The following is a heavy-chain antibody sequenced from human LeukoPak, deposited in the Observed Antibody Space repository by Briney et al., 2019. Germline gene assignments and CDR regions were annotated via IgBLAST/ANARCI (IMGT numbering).Heavy chain of an antibody. CDR3: ARGAINWFDP. Sequence: SETLSLTCAVYGGSFSGYYWSWIRQPPGKGLEWIGEINHSRSTNYNPSLKSRVTISVDTSKNQFSLKLSSVTAADTAVYYCARGAINWFDPWGQGTLVTVSS. CDR1: GGSFSGYY. V-gene: IGHV4-34*01. CDR2: INHSRST. J-gene: IGHJ5*02.